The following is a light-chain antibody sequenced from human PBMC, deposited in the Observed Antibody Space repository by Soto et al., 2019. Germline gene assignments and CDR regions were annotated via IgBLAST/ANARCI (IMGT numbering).Light chain of an antibody. CDR2: GAS. CDR1: QSVSTY. CDR3: QQYGQWLT. Sequence: EIVMTQSPATLSLSPGERATLSCRASQSVSTYLAWYQQNPGQAPRLLLYGASFRATGFPARFSGSGSGTDFILTIDSLQSEDFAVYYWQQYGQWLTFGHGTKVEIK. V-gene: IGKV3-15*01. J-gene: IGKJ1*01.